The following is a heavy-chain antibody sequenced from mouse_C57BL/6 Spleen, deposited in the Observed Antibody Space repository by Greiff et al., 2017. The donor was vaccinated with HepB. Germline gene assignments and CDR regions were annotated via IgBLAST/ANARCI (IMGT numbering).Heavy chain of an antibody. CDR1: GYSFTGYF. D-gene: IGHD2-4*01. V-gene: IGHV1-20*01. CDR2: INPYNGDT. J-gene: IGHJ4*01. CDR3: ARGGDDYDFYYYAMDY. Sequence: EVKLQESGPELVKPGDSVKISCKASGYSFTGYFMNWVMQSHGKSLEWIGRINPYNGDTFYNQKFKGKATLTVDKSSSTAHMELRSLTSEDSAVYYCARGGDDYDFYYYAMDYWGQGTSVTVSS.